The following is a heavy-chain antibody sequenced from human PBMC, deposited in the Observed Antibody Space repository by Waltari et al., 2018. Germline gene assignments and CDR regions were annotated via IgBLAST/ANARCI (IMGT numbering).Heavy chain of an antibody. CDR1: GFTFGDYV. Sequence: EVQLVESGGGLVQPGQSLRLSCTTPGFTFGDYVMTWVRQAPGQGLEWVGFIRDKGYGGTAEYGASVKGRFTISRDDSKGIVYLQMDSLKTEDTAVYFCTRNVFSDYWGQGSLVTVSS. CDR2: IRDKGYGGTA. J-gene: IGHJ4*02. CDR3: TRNVFSDY. V-gene: IGHV3-49*04.